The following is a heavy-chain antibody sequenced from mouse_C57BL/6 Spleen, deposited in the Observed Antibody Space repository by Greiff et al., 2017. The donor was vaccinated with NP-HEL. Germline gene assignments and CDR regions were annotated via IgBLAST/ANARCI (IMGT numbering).Heavy chain of an antibody. CDR1: GFTFSDYG. CDR2: ISSGSSTI. D-gene: IGHD1-1*01. CDR3: ARGPYYGSSYGGYFDV. V-gene: IGHV5-17*01. J-gene: IGHJ1*03. Sequence: EVKLMESGGGLVKPGGSLKLSCAASGFTFSDYGMHWVRQAPEKGLEWVAYISSGSSTIYYADTVKGRFTISRDNAKNTLFLQMTSLRSEDTAMDYCARGPYYGSSYGGYFDVWGTGTTVTVSS.